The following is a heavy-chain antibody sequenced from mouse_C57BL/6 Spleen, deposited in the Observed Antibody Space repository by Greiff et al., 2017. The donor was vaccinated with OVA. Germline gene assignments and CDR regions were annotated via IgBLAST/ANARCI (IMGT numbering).Heavy chain of an antibody. CDR2: IGPGSGST. CDR3: ARSRYYDYDKGYAMDY. J-gene: IGHJ4*01. D-gene: IGHD2-4*01. V-gene: IGHV1-77*01. CDR1: GYTFTDYY. Sequence: VQLQQSGAELVKPGASVKISCKASGYTFTDYYINWVKQRPGQGLEWIGKIGPGSGSTYYNEKFKGKATLTADKSSSTAYMQLSSLTSEDSAVYFCARSRYYDYDKGYAMDYWGQGTSVTVSS.